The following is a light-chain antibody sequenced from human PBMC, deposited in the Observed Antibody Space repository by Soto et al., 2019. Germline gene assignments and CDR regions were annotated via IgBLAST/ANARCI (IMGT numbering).Light chain of an antibody. CDR1: QSVSNNY. V-gene: IGKV3-20*01. J-gene: IGKJ1*01. CDR3: QQYGSSGT. CDR2: GAS. Sequence: EIRLTQSPGTLSLSRWERATLSWRASQSVSNNYLAWYQQKPGQAPRLLIYGASNRATGIPDRFSGSGSGTDFTLTISRLEPEDFAVYYCQQYGSSGTFGQGTKVDIK.